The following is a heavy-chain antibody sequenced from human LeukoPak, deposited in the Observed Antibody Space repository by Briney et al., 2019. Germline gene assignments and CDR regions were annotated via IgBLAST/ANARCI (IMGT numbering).Heavy chain of an antibody. J-gene: IGHJ4*02. CDR3: AIDNYDSSGYYFD. V-gene: IGHV3-48*03. Sequence: PGGSLRLSCAASGLTFSSYEMNWVRQAPGKGLEWVSYISSSGSTTHYADSVKGRFTISRGNAKKSLYLQMNSLRAEDTAVYYCAIDNYDSSGYYFDWGQGTLVTVSS. CDR2: ISSSGSTT. D-gene: IGHD3-22*01. CDR1: GLTFSSYE.